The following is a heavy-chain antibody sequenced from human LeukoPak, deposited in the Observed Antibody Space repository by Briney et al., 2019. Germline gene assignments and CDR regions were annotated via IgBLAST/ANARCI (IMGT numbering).Heavy chain of an antibody. V-gene: IGHV5-10-1*01. Sequence: GESLEISCKGSGYSFTTYWIGWVRQMPGKGLGWMGRIAPSDSYTNYNPSFEGHVTMSVEKSITTVYLQWSSLKASDTAMYYCVRQPPGVYDTTQNWFDPWGQGTLVTVSS. CDR2: IAPSDSYT. CDR3: VRQPPGVYDTTQNWFDP. D-gene: IGHD3-22*01. J-gene: IGHJ5*02. CDR1: GYSFTTYW.